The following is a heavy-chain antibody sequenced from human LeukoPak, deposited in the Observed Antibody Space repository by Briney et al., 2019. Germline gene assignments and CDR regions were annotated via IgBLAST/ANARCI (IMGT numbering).Heavy chain of an antibody. Sequence: PGGSLRLSCAASGFTFSSYGMHWVRQAPGKGLEWVAVIWYDGSNKYYADSVKGRFTISRDNSKNTLYLQMNGLRAEDTAVYYCARSGYYDSNWFDPWGQGTLVTVSS. J-gene: IGHJ5*02. V-gene: IGHV3-33*01. CDR1: GFTFSSYG. CDR2: IWYDGSNK. D-gene: IGHD3-22*01. CDR3: ARSGYYDSNWFDP.